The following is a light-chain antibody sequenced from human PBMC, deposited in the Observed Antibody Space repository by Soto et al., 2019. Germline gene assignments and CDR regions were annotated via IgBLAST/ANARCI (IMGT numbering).Light chain of an antibody. Sequence: VLSLSLGTLSLSPGQRATLSSRPSQSVSNAYVAWYQHIPGQTPRLLIYGASSRATGIPDRFSGSGSGTDFTLTISRLEPEDFAVFYCQHYDSLPITFGQGTRLEI. CDR1: QSVSNAY. V-gene: IGKV3-20*01. CDR3: QHYDSLPIT. J-gene: IGKJ5*01. CDR2: GAS.